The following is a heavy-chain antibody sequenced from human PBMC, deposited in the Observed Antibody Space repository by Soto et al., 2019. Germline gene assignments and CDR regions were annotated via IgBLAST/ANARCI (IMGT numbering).Heavy chain of an antibody. J-gene: IGHJ6*02. V-gene: IGHV6-1*01. CDR1: GDSVSSNSAA. CDR3: ARDKVPFGVETYYYGMDV. CDR2: TYYRSKWYN. D-gene: IGHD3-3*01. Sequence: SQTLSLTCAISGDSVSSNSAAWNWIRQSPSRGLEWLGRTYYRSKWYNDYAVSVKSRITINPDTSKNQFSLKLSSVTAADTAVYYCARDKVPFGVETYYYGMDVWGQGTTVTVSS.